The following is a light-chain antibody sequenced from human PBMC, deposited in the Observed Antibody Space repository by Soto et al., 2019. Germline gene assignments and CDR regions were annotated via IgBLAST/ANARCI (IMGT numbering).Light chain of an antibody. CDR3: CSYAGSSTFV. V-gene: IGLV2-23*02. CDR1: SSDIGSYNL. Sequence: QSVLTQPASVSGSPGQSITISCTGTSSDIGSYNLVSWFQQHPGKAPKVMIYEVNKRPSGVSNRFSGSKSGNTTSLTISGLQAGDEADYYCCSYAGSSTFVFGTGTKVTVL. CDR2: EVN. J-gene: IGLJ1*01.